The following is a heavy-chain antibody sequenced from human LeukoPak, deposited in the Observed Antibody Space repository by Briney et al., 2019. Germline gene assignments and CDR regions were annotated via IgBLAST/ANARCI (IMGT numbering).Heavy chain of an antibody. CDR1: GGSISSYY. CDR3: ASYYCSSTSCYPDPGYFDL. Sequence: PSETLSLTCTVSGGSISSYYWSWIRQPPGKGLEWNGYIYYSGSTNYNPSLKSRVTISVDTSKNQFSLKLSSVTAADTAVYYCASYYCSSTSCYPDPGYFDLWGRGTLVTVSS. V-gene: IGHV4-59*08. D-gene: IGHD2-2*01. CDR2: IYYSGST. J-gene: IGHJ2*01.